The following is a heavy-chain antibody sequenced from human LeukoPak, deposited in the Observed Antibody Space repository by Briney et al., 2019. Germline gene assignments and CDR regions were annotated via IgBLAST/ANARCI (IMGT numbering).Heavy chain of an antibody. V-gene: IGHV4-39*01. D-gene: IGHD4-17*01. Sequence: SETLSLTCTVSGGSISSSSYYWGWIRQPPGKGLEWIGSIYYSGSTYYNPSLKSRVTISVDTSKNQFSLKLSSVTAADTAVYYCARLVDYGDYVAYWGQGILVTVSS. CDR2: IYYSGST. J-gene: IGHJ4*02. CDR3: ARLVDYGDYVAY. CDR1: GGSISSSSYY.